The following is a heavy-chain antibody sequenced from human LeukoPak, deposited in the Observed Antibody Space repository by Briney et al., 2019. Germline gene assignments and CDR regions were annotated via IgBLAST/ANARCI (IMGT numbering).Heavy chain of an antibody. CDR3: AREGLKACGSDCFIGDGGFDY. Sequence: ASVKVSCKASGYTFTSYGVTWVRQAPGQGLEWMGWISAYNGNTNYAQNFQGRVTMTTDTSTNTAYLHLGSLTSDDTAVYYCAREGLKACGSDCFIGDGGFDYWGQGTLVTVSS. CDR1: GYTFTSYG. J-gene: IGHJ4*02. D-gene: IGHD2-21*02. V-gene: IGHV1-18*04. CDR2: ISAYNGNT.